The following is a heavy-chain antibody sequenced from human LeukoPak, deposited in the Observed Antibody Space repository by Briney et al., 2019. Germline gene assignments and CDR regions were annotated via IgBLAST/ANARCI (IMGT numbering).Heavy chain of an antibody. D-gene: IGHD6-6*01. J-gene: IGHJ5*02. CDR3: ARDSPPSSSVYWFDP. CDR2: ISSSSSYI. CDR1: GFTFSSYS. V-gene: IGHV3-21*01. Sequence: GGSLRLSCAASGFTFSSYSMNWVRQAPGKGLEWVSSISSSSSYIYYADSVKGRFTISRDNAKNSLYLRMNSLRAEDTAVYYCARDSPPSSSVYWFDPWGQGTLVTVSS.